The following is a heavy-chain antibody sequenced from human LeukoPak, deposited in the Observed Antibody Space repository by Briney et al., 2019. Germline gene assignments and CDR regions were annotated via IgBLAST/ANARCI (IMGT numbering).Heavy chain of an antibody. Sequence: GGSLRLSCAASSFSFNTYWMLWVRQAPGKGLVWVSRINTDGTSTTYADSVKGRFTISRDNAKNTLYLQMSSLRVEDTAVYYCARVGGSCSIDYWGQGTLDTLSS. CDR1: SFSFNTYW. D-gene: IGHD1-26*01. J-gene: IGHJ4*02. V-gene: IGHV3-74*01. CDR2: INTDGTST. CDR3: ARVGGSCSIDY.